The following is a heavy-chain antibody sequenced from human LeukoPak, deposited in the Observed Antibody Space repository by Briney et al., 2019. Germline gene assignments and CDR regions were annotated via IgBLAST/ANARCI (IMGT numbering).Heavy chain of an antibody. CDR1: GFTFRSYS. CDR2: ISSSSSYI. J-gene: IGHJ4*02. Sequence: PGGSLRLSCAASGFTFRSYSMNWVRQAPGKGLEWVSSISSSSSYIYYADSVKGRFTISRDNAKNSLYLQMNSLRAEDTAVYYCARDGPYDFWSGYSRDYWGQGTLVTVSS. D-gene: IGHD3-3*01. CDR3: ARDGPYDFWSGYSRDY. V-gene: IGHV3-21*01.